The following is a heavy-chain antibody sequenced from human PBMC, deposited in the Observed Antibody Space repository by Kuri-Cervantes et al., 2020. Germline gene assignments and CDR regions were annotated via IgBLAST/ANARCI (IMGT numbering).Heavy chain of an antibody. V-gene: IGHV3-23*01. Sequence: GESLKISCAASGFTFSSFAMSWVRQAPGKGLEWVSTIIGDGGSAYYADSVKGRFTISRDNSKNTLYLQMNSLRAEDTAVYYCAKVEGGGWEDAFDIWGQGTMVTVSS. CDR3: AKVEGGGWEDAFDI. CDR1: GFTFSSFA. J-gene: IGHJ3*02. D-gene: IGHD6-19*01. CDR2: IIGDGGSA.